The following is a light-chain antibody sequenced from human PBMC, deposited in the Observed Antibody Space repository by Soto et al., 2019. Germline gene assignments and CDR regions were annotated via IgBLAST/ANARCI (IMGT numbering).Light chain of an antibody. J-gene: IGKJ1*01. Sequence: ENVLTQSPDTLSLSPGERATLSFRTSQRSANNFLAWYQKKPGQAPRLLIHGASSRATGIPDRFSGSGSGTDFTLSISRLEPEDFAVYFCQQYGRAPWTVGQGTTVEVK. CDR1: QRSANNF. CDR2: GAS. CDR3: QQYGRAPWT. V-gene: IGKV3-20*01.